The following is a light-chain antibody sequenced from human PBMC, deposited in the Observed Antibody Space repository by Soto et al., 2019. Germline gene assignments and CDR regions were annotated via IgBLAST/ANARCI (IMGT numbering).Light chain of an antibody. CDR1: QSISTW. J-gene: IGKJ4*01. CDR2: KAS. Sequence: DIQMTQFPSTLSASVGDSVTITCRASQSISTWLAWYQQKPGKAPKILIYKASSLASGVPSRFSGSGFGTEFTLTISSLQPDDIATYYCQQYDSYSTFGGGTKVEIK. V-gene: IGKV1-5*03. CDR3: QQYDSYST.